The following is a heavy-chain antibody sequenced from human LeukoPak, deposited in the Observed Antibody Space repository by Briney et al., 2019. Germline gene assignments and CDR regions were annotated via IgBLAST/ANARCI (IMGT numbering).Heavy chain of an antibody. D-gene: IGHD6-13*01. CDR3: ARALAAAGTIYYYYYMDV. CDR1: GGSFSGYY. Sequence: SETLSLTCAVYGGSFSGYYWSWIRQPPGKGLEWIGEINHRGSTNYNPSLKSRVTISLDTSKNQFSLKLSSVTAADTAVYYCARALAAAGTIYYYYYMDVWGKGTTVTISS. CDR2: INHRGST. J-gene: IGHJ6*03. V-gene: IGHV4-34*01.